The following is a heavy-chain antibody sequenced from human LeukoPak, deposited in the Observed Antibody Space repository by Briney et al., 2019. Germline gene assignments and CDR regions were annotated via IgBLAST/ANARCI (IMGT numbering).Heavy chain of an antibody. CDR2: INHSGST. CDR1: GGSFSGYY. Sequence: SETLSLTCAVYGGSFSGYYWSWIRQPPGKGLEWIGEINHSGSTNYNPSLKSRVTISVDTSKNQFSLKLSSVTAADTAVYYCATTNWNYVQDYWGQGTLVTVSS. J-gene: IGHJ4*02. CDR3: ATTNWNYVQDY. V-gene: IGHV4-34*01. D-gene: IGHD1-7*01.